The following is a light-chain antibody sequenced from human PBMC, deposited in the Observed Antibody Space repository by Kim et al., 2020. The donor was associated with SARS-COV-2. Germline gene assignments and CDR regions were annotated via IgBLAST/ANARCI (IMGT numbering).Light chain of an antibody. Sequence: SPGERATPPCGASQIVSSSFLALCQQEPGQAPRLLIYGASRRATGIPDRFSGSGSGTDFTLTIIRLEPEEFAVYYCQQYGRSPLTFGGGTKVDIK. V-gene: IGKV3-20*01. CDR1: QIVSSSF. J-gene: IGKJ4*01. CDR2: GAS. CDR3: QQYGRSPLT.